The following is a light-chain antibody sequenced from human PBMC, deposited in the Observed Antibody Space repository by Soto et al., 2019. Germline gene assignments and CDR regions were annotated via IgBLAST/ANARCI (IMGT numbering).Light chain of an antibody. CDR1: QVITND. CDR3: LQLNTVPWT. CDR2: AAS. Sequence: IQMTQSPSSLSASVGDRLSITCRASQVITNDLGWYQQKPGKAPKRLIYAASTLQSEVPSRFSGSGSGTEFSLTISSLQPEDVATYYWLQLNTVPWTVGQGTKVEIK. J-gene: IGKJ1*01. V-gene: IGKV1-17*01.